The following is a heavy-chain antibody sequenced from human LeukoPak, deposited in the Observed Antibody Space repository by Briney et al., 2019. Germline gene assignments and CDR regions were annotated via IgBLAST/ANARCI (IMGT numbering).Heavy chain of an antibody. CDR3: ARGTFKAVAGTDYYYYMDV. D-gene: IGHD6-19*01. J-gene: IGHJ6*03. CDR1: GFTVSSNY. Sequence: GGSLRLSCAASGFTVSSNYMSWVRQAPAKGLEWVSVIYSGGSTYYADSVKGRFTISRDNSKSTLYLQMNSLRAEDTAVYYCARGTFKAVAGTDYYYYMDVWGKGTTVTISS. V-gene: IGHV3-66*01. CDR2: IYSGGST.